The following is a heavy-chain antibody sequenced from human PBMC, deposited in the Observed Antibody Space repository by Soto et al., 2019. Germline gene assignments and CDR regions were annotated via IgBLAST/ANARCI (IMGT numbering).Heavy chain of an antibody. CDR3: ASWVKEAGIGGNYYHGMDD. CDR2: IIPIFGTA. V-gene: IGHV1-69*12. J-gene: IGHJ6*02. D-gene: IGHD6-19*01. Sequence: QVQLVQSGAEVKKPGSSEQVSCKASGGTFSSYAFSWLRQAPGQGLEWMGGIIPIFGTADYAEKFQGRVTITADESTSPAHMELRSLRPEDTAVYYGASWVKEAGIGGNYYHGMDDWGQGTTVTVSS. CDR1: GGTFSSYA.